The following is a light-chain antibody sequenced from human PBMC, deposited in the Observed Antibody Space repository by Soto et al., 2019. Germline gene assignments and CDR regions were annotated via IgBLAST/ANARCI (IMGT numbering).Light chain of an antibody. CDR3: SSCTGSSTVV. Sequence: QSALTQPASVSGSPGQSIAISCTGTSSDVGGYNYVSWFQQHPGKAPKLMIYDVSNRPSGVSNRFSGSKSGNTASLTISGLQAEDEADYYCSSCTGSSTVVFGGGTQLTVL. V-gene: IGLV2-14*01. CDR2: DVS. CDR1: SSDVGGYNY. J-gene: IGLJ2*01.